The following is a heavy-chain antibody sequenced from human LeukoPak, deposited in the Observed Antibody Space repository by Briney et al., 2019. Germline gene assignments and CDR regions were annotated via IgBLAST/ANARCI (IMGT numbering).Heavy chain of an antibody. V-gene: IGHV4-31*03. CDR2: IYYSGST. J-gene: IGHJ5*02. CDR3: AREGSIVGATNVQYNWFDP. CDR1: GGSISSGGYY. Sequence: PSETLSLTCTVSGGSISSGGYYWSWIRQHPGKGLEWIGYIYYSGSTYYNPSLKSRVTISVDTSKNQFSLKLSSVTAADTAVYYCAREGSIVGATNVQYNWFDPWGQGTLVTVSS. D-gene: IGHD1-26*01.